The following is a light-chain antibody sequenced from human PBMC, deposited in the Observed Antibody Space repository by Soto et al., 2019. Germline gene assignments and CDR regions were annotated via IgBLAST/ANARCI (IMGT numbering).Light chain of an antibody. CDR2: EVS. Sequence: QSVLTQPPSVSGSPGQSVTISCTGTSSDVGSYNRVSWYQQPPGTAPKLMIYEVSNRPSGVPDRFFGSKSGNTASLTISGLQAEDEADYYCSSFTSSNTWVFGGGTQLTVL. CDR1: SSDVGSYNR. CDR3: SSFTSSNTWV. J-gene: IGLJ3*02. V-gene: IGLV2-18*02.